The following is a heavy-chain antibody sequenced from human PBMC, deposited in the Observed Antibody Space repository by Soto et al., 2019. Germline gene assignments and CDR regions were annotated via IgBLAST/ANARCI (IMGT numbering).Heavy chain of an antibody. D-gene: IGHD2-2*01. V-gene: IGHV4-39*01. CDR1: GGSISSSSYY. CDR2: IYYSGST. CDR3: ARLGDIVVVPAAPVAVAEGY. Sequence: QLQLQESGPGLVKPSETLSLTCTVSGGSISSSSYYWGWIRQPPGKGLEWIGSIYYSGSTYYNPSLKSRVTISVETSKNQFSLKLSSVTAADTAVYYCARLGDIVVVPAAPVAVAEGYWGQGTLVTVSS. J-gene: IGHJ4*02.